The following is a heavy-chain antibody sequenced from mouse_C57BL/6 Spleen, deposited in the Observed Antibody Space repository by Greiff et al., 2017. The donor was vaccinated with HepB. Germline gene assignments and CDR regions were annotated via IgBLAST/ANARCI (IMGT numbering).Heavy chain of an antibody. CDR1: GYTFTSYW. Sequence: QVQLQQPGAELVKPGASVKLSCKASGYTFTSYWMHWVKQRPGQGLEWIGMIHPNSGSTNYNEKFQSKATLTVDKSSSTAYMQLSSLTSEDSAVYYCAIPLLGDYTMDYWGQGTSVTVSS. CDR3: AIPLLGDYTMDY. V-gene: IGHV1-64*01. CDR2: IHPNSGST. J-gene: IGHJ4*01.